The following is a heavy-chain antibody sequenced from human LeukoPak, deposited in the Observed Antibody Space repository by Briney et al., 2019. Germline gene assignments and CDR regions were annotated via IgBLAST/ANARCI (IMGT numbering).Heavy chain of an antibody. Sequence: GASVKVSCKASGYTFTSYGISWVRQAPGQGLEWMGWINTNTGNPTYAQGFTGRFVFSLDTSVSTAYLQISSLKAEDTAVYYCARDSDSSSWSRGDYWGQGTLVTVSS. V-gene: IGHV7-4-1*02. CDR3: ARDSDSSSWSRGDY. J-gene: IGHJ4*02. D-gene: IGHD6-13*01. CDR2: INTNTGNP. CDR1: GYTFTSYG.